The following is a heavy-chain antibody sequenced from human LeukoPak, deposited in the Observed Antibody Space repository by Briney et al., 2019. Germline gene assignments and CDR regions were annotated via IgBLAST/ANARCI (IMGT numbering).Heavy chain of an antibody. D-gene: IGHD3-22*01. J-gene: IGHJ4*02. Sequence: PGGSLRLSCAASGFTFDDYAMHWVRHAPGKGLEWVSAISGSGGSTYYADSVKGRFTISRDNSKNTLYLQMNSLRAEDTAVYYCAKDSTDSSGYFDYWGQGTLVTVSS. CDR1: GFTFDDYA. CDR3: AKDSTDSSGYFDY. V-gene: IGHV3-23*01. CDR2: ISGSGGST.